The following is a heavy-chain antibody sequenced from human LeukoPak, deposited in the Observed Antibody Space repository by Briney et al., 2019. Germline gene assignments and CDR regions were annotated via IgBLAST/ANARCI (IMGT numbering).Heavy chain of an antibody. D-gene: IGHD3-22*01. CDR2: IGTAGDT. CDR1: GFTFHSYD. CDR3: ARGDSSGYRSNWYFDL. J-gene: IGHJ2*01. V-gene: IGHV3-13*01. Sequence: GGSLRLSCAASGFTFHSYDMHWVRQAPGKRVEWVSAIGTAGDTYYPGSVKGRFTISRENAKKSLYLQMNSLRDGDTAVYYCARGDSSGYRSNWYFDLWGRGTLVTVPS.